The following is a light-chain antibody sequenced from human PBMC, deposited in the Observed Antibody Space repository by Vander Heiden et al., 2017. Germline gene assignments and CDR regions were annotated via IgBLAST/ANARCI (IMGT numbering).Light chain of an antibody. V-gene: IGKV3-15*01. CDR2: GAS. CDR1: QSFTCN. J-gene: IGKJ1*01. Sequence: ELVMTQSQAPLSVSPGERATLSCRASQSFTCNVAWYQQKPGQAPRLPIYGASTRATGIPARFSGSGSGTEFTLTISSLQSEDFAVYYCQQYNKWPPWTFGQGTKVEIQ. CDR3: QQYNKWPPWT.